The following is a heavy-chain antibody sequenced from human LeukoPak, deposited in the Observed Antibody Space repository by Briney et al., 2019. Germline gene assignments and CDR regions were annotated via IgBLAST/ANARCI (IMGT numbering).Heavy chain of an antibody. J-gene: IGHJ4*02. Sequence: SETLSLTCTVSGGSISSYYWTWIRQPPGKGLEWIGYIYYSGSTYYSRSTNYNPSLKSRVTISVDTSKNQFSLKLSSVTAADTAVYYCARVICSGGSCRFDYWGQGTLVTVSS. V-gene: IGHV4-59*12. CDR2: IYYSGST. D-gene: IGHD2-15*01. CDR3: ARVICSGGSCRFDY. CDR1: GGSISSYY.